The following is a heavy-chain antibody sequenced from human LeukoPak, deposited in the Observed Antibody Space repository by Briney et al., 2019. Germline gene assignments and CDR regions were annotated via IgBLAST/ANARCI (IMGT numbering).Heavy chain of an antibody. Sequence: PGGSLRLSCAASVYTFSSYDMHWVRQAPGKGLEWVSVISSDENNKNYADSVKGRFTISRDNSKNTLYLQMSSLRPEDTAVYYCAKEGRWLQLGGAFDIWGQGTMVTVSS. CDR1: VYTFSSYD. V-gene: IGHV3-30*18. J-gene: IGHJ3*02. CDR2: ISSDENNK. D-gene: IGHD5-24*01. CDR3: AKEGRWLQLGGAFDI.